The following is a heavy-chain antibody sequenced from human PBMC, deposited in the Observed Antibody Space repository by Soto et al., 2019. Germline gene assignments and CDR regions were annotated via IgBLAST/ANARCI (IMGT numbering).Heavy chain of an antibody. CDR3: ASSIVVVTALDY. V-gene: IGHV1-3*01. CDR1: GYTFTSYA. D-gene: IGHD2-21*02. CDR2: INAGNGNT. Sequence: ASVNVSCKPSGYTFTSYAMHWVRQAPGHRLEWMGWINAGNGNTKYSQKFQGRVTITRDTSASTAYMELSSLRSEDTVVYYCASSIVVVTALDYWRQVTPVTVSS. J-gene: IGHJ4*02.